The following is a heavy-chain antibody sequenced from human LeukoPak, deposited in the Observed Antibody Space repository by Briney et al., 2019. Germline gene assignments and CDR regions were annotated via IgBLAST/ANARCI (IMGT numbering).Heavy chain of an antibody. D-gene: IGHD4-23*01. J-gene: IGHJ4*02. V-gene: IGHV4-59*01. CDR2: IFYSGST. Sequence: SETLSLTCTVSGDSISHYYWSWIRQPPGKGLEWIGYIFYSGSTNYNPSLKSRVIISVDTSRNQFSLKLNSLTAADTAVYYCARGSSAPRWFSFDYWGQGTLVTVSS. CDR3: ARGSSAPRWFSFDY. CDR1: GDSISHYY.